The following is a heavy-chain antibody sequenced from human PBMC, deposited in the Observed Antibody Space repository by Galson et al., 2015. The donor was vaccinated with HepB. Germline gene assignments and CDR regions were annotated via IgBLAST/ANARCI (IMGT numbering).Heavy chain of an antibody. J-gene: IGHJ6*02. Sequence: SLRLSCAASGFTFSSYSMNWVRQAPGKGLECVSSINSGSTYIYYADSMKGRFTLPRDNAKNSLYLQMNSLRAEDTAVYYCARDRTGRRGYSYGAPSYYYGMDIWGQGTTVTVSS. CDR2: INSGSTYI. CDR3: ARDRTGRRGYSYGAPSYYYGMDI. CDR1: GFTFSSYS. V-gene: IGHV3-21*01. D-gene: IGHD5-18*01.